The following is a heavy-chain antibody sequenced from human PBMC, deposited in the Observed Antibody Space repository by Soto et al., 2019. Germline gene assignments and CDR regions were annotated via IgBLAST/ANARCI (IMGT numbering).Heavy chain of an antibody. D-gene: IGHD5-12*01. CDR3: AKWTYLDF. V-gene: IGHV3-23*01. CDR1: GFTFSSYA. Sequence: GGSLRLSCAASGFTFSSYAMSWVRQAPGQGLEWVATIVGSDAKTHYADSVKGRFSISRDTSRNTVYLQMNNLRADDTAIYYCAKWTYLDFWGQGTRVTVSS. CDR2: IVGSDAKT. J-gene: IGHJ4*02.